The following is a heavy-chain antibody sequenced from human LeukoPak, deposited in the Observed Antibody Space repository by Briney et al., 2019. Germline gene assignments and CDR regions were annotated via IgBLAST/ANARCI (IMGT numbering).Heavy chain of an antibody. D-gene: IGHD5-18*01. CDR2: ISYDGSNK. V-gene: IGHV3-30-3*01. Sequence: PGGSLRLSCAASGFTFSSYAMHWVRQAPGKGLEWVAVISYDGSNKYYADSVKGRFTISRDNSKNTLYLQMNSLRAEDTAVYYCARRAMGSGYSYGYFAFDIWGQGTMVTVSS. CDR3: ARRAMGSGYSYGYFAFDI. CDR1: GFTFSSYA. J-gene: IGHJ3*02.